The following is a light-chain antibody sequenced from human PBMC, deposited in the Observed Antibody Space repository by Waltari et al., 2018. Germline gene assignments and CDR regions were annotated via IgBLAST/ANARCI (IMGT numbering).Light chain of an antibody. J-gene: IGLJ1*01. CDR1: YSNIGSNT. Sequence: QSVLPQPPSASGTPGQRVTISCSGSYSNIGSNTVNWYQQLPGTAPTLLIYNNNLRPSWVPYRFSGSKAGTSASLAITGLQSEDEADYYCAAWDDSLSGSYVFGTGTKVTVL. CDR2: NNN. CDR3: AAWDDSLSGSYV. V-gene: IGLV1-44*01.